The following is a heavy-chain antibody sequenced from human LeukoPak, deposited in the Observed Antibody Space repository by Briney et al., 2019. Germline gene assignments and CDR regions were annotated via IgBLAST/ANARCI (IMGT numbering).Heavy chain of an antibody. V-gene: IGHV1-2*02. CDR2: INPNSGGT. Sequence: ASVKVSCKASGYTFTGYYMHWVRQAPGQGLEWMGWINPNSGGTNYAQKFQGRVTVTRDTSISTAYMELSRLRSDDTAVYYCARADCSSTSCYFDYYYMDVWGKGTTVTVSS. J-gene: IGHJ6*03. CDR1: GYTFTGYY. CDR3: ARADCSSTSCYFDYYYMDV. D-gene: IGHD2-2*01.